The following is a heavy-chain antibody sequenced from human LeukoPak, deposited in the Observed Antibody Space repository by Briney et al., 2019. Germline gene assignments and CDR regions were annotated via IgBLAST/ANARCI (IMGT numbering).Heavy chain of an antibody. J-gene: IGHJ4*02. V-gene: IGHV1-2*02. CDR2: INPNSGDT. CDR1: GYRFTAYY. D-gene: IGHD3-10*01. CDR3: ARDYYYGSATYHPTFDC. Sequence: ASVTVSCTASGYRFTAYYMQWVRQAPGQGLEWMGWINPNSGDTNYAQKFQGRVTMTRDTSISTAYMELRSLGSDDTAVYYCARDYYYGSATYHPTFDCWGQGTLVTVSS.